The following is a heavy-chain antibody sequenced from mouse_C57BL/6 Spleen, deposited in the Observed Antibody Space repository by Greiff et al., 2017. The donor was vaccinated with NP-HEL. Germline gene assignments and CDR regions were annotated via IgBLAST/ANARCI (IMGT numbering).Heavy chain of an antibody. J-gene: IGHJ2*01. CDR1: GFTFSDAW. D-gene: IGHD2-1*01. CDR2: IRNKANNHAT. Sequence: EVKLQESGGGLVQPGGSMKLSCAASGFTFSDAWMDWVRQSPEKGLEWVAEIRNKANNHATYYAESVKGRFTISRDDSKSSVYLQMNSLRAEDAGIYYCTSFYYGNYVALDYWGQGTTLTVSS. V-gene: IGHV6-6*01. CDR3: TSFYYGNYVALDY.